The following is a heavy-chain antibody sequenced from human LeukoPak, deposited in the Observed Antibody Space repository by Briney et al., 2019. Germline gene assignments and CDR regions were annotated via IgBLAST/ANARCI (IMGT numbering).Heavy chain of an antibody. CDR2: IIPIFGTA. CDR3: ARDDSSATCDAFDI. V-gene: IGHV1-69*13. Sequence: ASVKVSCKASGGTFSSYAISWVRQAPGQGLEWMGGIIPIFGTANYAQKFQGRVTITADESTSTAYMELSSLRSEDTAVYYCARDDSSATCDAFDIWGQGTMVTVSS. D-gene: IGHD3-22*01. CDR1: GGTFSSYA. J-gene: IGHJ3*02.